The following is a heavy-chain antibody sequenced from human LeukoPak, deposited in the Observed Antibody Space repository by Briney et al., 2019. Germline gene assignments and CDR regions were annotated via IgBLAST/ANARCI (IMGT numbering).Heavy chain of an antibody. D-gene: IGHD6-19*01. V-gene: IGHV4-39*07. CDR2: IYYSGTT. J-gene: IGHJ5*02. Sequence: SETLSLTCTVSGDSVSSNALYWGWVRQPPGKGLEWIGTIYYSGTTYYNPSLKSRVTISVDTSKNQFSLKLSSVTAADTAVYYCAKSSGWNNWFDPWGQGTLVTVSS. CDR1: GDSVSSNALY. CDR3: AKSSGWNNWFDP.